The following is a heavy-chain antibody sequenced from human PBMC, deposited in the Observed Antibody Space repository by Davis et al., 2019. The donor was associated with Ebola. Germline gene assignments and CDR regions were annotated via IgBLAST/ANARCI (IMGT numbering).Heavy chain of an antibody. J-gene: IGHJ6*02. Sequence: MPGGPLRPSVTVLGAAISSYYWSWIRQPPGKGLEWIGYIYYSGSTNYNPSLKSRVTISVDTSKNQFSLKLSSVTAADTAVYYCTRGREGGLWYYGMDVWGQGTTVTVSS. D-gene: IGHD3-16*01. V-gene: IGHV4-59*01. CDR3: TRGREGGLWYYGMDV. CDR2: IYYSGST. CDR1: GAAISSYY.